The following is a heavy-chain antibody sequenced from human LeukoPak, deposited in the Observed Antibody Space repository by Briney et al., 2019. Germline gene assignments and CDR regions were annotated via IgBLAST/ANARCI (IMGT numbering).Heavy chain of an antibody. D-gene: IGHD4-17*01. CDR1: GGSITNTNY. CDR2: VNLQGST. V-gene: IGHV4-4*02. CDR3: ARAIGVTTSSVRYYGMGV. Sequence: SGTLSLTCGVSGGSITNTNYWTWVRQPPGKGLEWIGEVNLQGSTNYNPSLMGRVAISVDTSKNQFSLKLSSVTAADTAVYYCARAIGVTTSSVRYYGMGVWGQGTTVTVSS. J-gene: IGHJ6*02.